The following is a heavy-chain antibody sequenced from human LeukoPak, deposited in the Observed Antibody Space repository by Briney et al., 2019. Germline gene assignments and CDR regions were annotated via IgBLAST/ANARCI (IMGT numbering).Heavy chain of an antibody. D-gene: IGHD7-27*01. CDR1: GFTFSTYG. V-gene: IGHV3-48*01. Sequence: PGGSLRLSCAASGFTFSTYGMNWVRQALGKGPEWVSYISSGSSIIYYADSVKGRFTISRDNAKNATYLQMNSLRAEDTAVYYCAKDSTNWAIDYWGQGTLVTVSS. CDR2: ISSGSSII. CDR3: AKDSTNWAIDY. J-gene: IGHJ4*02.